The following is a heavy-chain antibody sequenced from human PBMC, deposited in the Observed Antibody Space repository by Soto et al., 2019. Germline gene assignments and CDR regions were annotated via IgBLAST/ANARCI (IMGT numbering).Heavy chain of an antibody. V-gene: IGHV4-38-2*02. CDR3: ARSSNYDFWSDPNWFDP. CDR2: ISHSGTS. J-gene: IGHJ5*02. CDR1: GYSISSGYY. Sequence: PSETLSLTCTVSGYSISSGYYWSWIRQTPGKGLEWIGSISHSGTSFYNPSLRSRVTISVDTSKNQFSLKLSSVTAADTAVYYCARSSNYDFWSDPNWFDPWGQGTLVTVSS. D-gene: IGHD3-3*01.